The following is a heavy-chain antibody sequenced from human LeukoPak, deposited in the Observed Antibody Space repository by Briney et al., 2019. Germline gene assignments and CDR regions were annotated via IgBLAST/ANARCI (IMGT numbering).Heavy chain of an antibody. CDR3: ARVSGYHYRKNFDY. V-gene: IGHV3-7*03. Sequence: GGSLRLSCAASGFTFSSYWMSWVRQAPGKGLEWVANMKQDGSEKYYVDSVKGRFTISRDNAKNSLFLQMNSLRAEDTALYYCARVSGYHYRKNFDYWGQGTLVTVSS. CDR1: GFTFSSYW. J-gene: IGHJ4*02. CDR2: MKQDGSEK. D-gene: IGHD5-12*01.